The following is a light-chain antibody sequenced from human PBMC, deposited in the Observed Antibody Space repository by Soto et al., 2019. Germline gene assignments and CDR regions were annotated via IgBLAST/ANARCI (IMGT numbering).Light chain of an antibody. Sequence: EIVMTQSPGTLSVFPGERVTLSCRASQCVSGYLDWFQQKPGQAPRLVLLRISTRAIGVPARFSGSGSETEFTLTISGLQSEDSGVYYCLQHYAWPWTFGQGTKVEIK. CDR1: QCVSGY. CDR3: LQHYAWPWT. CDR2: RIS. J-gene: IGKJ1*01. V-gene: IGKV3-15*01.